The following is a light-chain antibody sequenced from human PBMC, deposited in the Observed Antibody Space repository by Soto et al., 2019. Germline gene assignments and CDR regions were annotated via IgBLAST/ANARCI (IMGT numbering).Light chain of an antibody. CDR2: GAA. Sequence: EIVLTQSPGTLSLSPGERATLSCRASQSVSSSYVAWYQQKPGQAPRLLIYGAASSATGITDRISGSGSGTDLSLNLRRLEPEDYEVYYSKPHGSSPLTFGGGNKVEIK. V-gene: IGKV3-20*01. CDR1: QSVSSSY. J-gene: IGKJ4*01. CDR3: KPHGSSPLT.